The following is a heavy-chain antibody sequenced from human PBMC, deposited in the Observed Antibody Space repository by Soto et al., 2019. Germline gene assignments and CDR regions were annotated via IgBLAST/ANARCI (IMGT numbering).Heavy chain of an antibody. CDR1: GFSITGYP. V-gene: IGHV3-23*01. Sequence: GGSLRLSCVASGFSITGYPMSWVRQAPGKGLEWVSSFSSGSTYYANSVKGRFTISRDSSKNTLALQMNSLRAEDTAVYYCAKRGPDYGSNPWYFDYWGQGTLVTVSS. CDR2: FSSGST. J-gene: IGHJ4*02. D-gene: IGHD4-17*01. CDR3: AKRGPDYGSNPWYFDY.